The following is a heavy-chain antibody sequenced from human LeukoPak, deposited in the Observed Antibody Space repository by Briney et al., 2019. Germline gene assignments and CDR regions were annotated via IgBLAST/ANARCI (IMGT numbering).Heavy chain of an antibody. Sequence: SWVRQAPGKGLEWIGEINHSGSTNYNPSLKSRVTISVDTSKNQFSLKLSSVTAADTAVYYCARSAYYYGSGSADYWGQGTLVTVSS. CDR2: INHSGST. J-gene: IGHJ4*02. D-gene: IGHD3-10*01. CDR3: ARSAYYYGSGSADY. V-gene: IGHV4-34*01.